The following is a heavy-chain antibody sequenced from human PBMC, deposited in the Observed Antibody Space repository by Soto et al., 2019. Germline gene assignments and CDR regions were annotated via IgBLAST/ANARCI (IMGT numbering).Heavy chain of an antibody. CDR1: GGSFTSNNW. CDR2: IYLTGST. J-gene: IGHJ4*02. V-gene: IGHV4-4*02. D-gene: IGHD2-2*01. Sequence: SETLSLTCAVSGGSFTSNNWWSWVRQPRGQGLEWIGEIYLTGSTNYNPSLKRRVTISLDKSENQFSLKVTSLTAADTAVYYCARRDKATSVDYWGEGTLVTVSS. CDR3: ARRDKATSVDY.